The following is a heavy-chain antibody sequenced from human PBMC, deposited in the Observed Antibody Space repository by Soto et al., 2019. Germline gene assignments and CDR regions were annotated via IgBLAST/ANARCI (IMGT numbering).Heavy chain of an antibody. D-gene: IGHD2-8*01. CDR2: ISGSGGST. CDR3: AKSVYAISYYEYYGMDV. CDR1: GFNFSSYA. V-gene: IGHV3-23*01. Sequence: PGGSLLLSGAASGFNFSSYAMSWVRQAPGQGLEWVSAISGSGGSTYYADSVKCRFTISRDNSKNTLYLQMNSLRAEDTDVYYCAKSVYAISYYEYYGMDVWGQGTTVTVSS. J-gene: IGHJ6*02.